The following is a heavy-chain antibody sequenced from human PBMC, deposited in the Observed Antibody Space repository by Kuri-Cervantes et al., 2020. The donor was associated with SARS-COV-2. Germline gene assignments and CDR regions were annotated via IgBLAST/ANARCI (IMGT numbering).Heavy chain of an antibody. Sequence: GGSLRLSCAASGFTFSSYAMHWVRQAPGKGPEWVAVISYDGSNKYYADSVKGRFTISRDNSKNTLYLQMNSLRAEDTAVYYCARDPRRWLQISVSYFDYWGQGTLVTVSS. CDR3: ARDPRRWLQISVSYFDY. V-gene: IGHV3-30-3*01. D-gene: IGHD5-24*01. CDR2: ISYDGSNK. J-gene: IGHJ4*02. CDR1: GFTFSSYA.